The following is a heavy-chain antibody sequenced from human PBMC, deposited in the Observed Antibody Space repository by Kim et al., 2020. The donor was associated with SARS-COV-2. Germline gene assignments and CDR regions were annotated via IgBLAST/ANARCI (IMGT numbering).Heavy chain of an antibody. CDR2: INTNTGNP. V-gene: IGHV7-4-1*02. CDR3: ARTFYDSSAYYYVDY. CDR1: GYIFTTYG. J-gene: IGHJ4*02. Sequence: ASVKVSCKASGYIFTTYGMNWVRQAPGQGLEGMGWINTNTGNPTFAQGFTGRFVFPLDTSVSTSYLQISSLKAEDTAGYYCARTFYDSSAYYYVDYWGQG. D-gene: IGHD3-22*01.